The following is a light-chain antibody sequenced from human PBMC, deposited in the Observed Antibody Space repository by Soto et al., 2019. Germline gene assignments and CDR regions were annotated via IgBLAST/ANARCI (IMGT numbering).Light chain of an antibody. CDR3: QQYDSSPRT. V-gene: IGKV1-39*01. CDR1: QSIASR. J-gene: IGKJ1*01. Sequence: DIQMTQSPSSLSASVGDGVTITCRASQSIASRLNWYQQKPGSAPKLLIYGASTLESGVPSRFSGSGSGTDFTLTINRLEPEDFAVYYCQQYDSSPRTFGQGTKVDIK. CDR2: GAS.